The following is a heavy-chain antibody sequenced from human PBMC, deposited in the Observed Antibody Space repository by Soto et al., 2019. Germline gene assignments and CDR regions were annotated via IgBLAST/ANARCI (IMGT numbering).Heavy chain of an antibody. D-gene: IGHD6-13*01. J-gene: IGHJ6*02. CDR2: IYYSGST. CDR1: GGSISSGGYY. V-gene: IGHV4-39*01. CDR3: ARQSKLVYGMDV. Sequence: PSETLSLTCTVSGGSISSGGYYWSWIRQPPGKGLEWIGSIYYSGSTYYNPSLKSRVTISVDTSKNQFSLKLSSVTAADTAVYYCARQSKLVYGMDVWGQGTTVTVAS.